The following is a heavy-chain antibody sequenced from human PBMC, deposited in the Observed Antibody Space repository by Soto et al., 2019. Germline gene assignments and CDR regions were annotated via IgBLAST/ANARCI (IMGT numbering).Heavy chain of an antibody. CDR1: GYTFTSYG. Sequence: GASVKFYCKASGYTFTSYGISWVRQAPGQGLEWMAWINPYNGNTKYAEKFLGRVTVTTDTSTATAYMEVRSLTSDDTAVFYCARVGVGLAAPRVWPYWGQGTPVTVSS. V-gene: IGHV1-18*01. D-gene: IGHD6-13*01. CDR2: INPYNGNT. CDR3: ARVGVGLAAPRVWPY. J-gene: IGHJ4*02.